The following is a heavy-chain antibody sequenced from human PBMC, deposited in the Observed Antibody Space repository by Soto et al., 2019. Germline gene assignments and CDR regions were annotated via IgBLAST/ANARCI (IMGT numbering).Heavy chain of an antibody. CDR3: ARRAPVTPFDY. V-gene: IGHV3-49*03. Sequence: PGGSLRLSCTTSGFRFGDYAMSWFRQAPGKGPEWIGVIRSNSYGGTSEYAPSVKGRFTLSRDDSANSVYLQMHSLKIEDTAVYYCARRAPVTPFDYWGQGTLVTVSS. CDR1: GFRFGDYA. D-gene: IGHD4-17*01. J-gene: IGHJ4*02. CDR2: IRSNSYGGTS.